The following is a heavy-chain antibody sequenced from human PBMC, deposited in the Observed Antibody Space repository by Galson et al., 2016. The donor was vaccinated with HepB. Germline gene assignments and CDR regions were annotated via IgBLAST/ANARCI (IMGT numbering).Heavy chain of an antibody. CDR3: ARQDSSGYHEY. V-gene: IGHV3-30*03. CDR2: ISSDGSNK. Sequence: SLRLSCAASGFTFSSYWMTWVRQAPGKGLEWVAVISSDGSNKYYADTVKGRFTISRDNSQNTLYLQMNSLRAEDTALYYCARQDSSGYHEYWGQGTLVTVSS. CDR1: GFTFSSYW. J-gene: IGHJ4*02. D-gene: IGHD3-22*01.